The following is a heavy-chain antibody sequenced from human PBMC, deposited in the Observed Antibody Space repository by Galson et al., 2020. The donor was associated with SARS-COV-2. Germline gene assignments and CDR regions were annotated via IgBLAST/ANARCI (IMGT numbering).Heavy chain of an antibody. CDR2: IYYSAST. CDR1: GGSISSSSYY. CDR3: ANRYYYYYMDV. J-gene: IGHJ6*03. V-gene: IGHV4-39*07. Sequence: SQTLSLTCTVSGGSISSSSYYWGWTRQPPGKGLEWIGSIYYSASTYYNPSLKSRVTISVDTSKHQFSLKLSSVTAADTAVYYCANRYYYYYMDVWGKGTTVTVSS.